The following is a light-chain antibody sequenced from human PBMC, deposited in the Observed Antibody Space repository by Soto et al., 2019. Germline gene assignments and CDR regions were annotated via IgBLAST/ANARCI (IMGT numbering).Light chain of an antibody. CDR2: EVS. V-gene: IGLV2-14*01. J-gene: IGLJ1*01. CDR3: SSYTSTSTIYV. CDR1: SSDVGGYNY. Sequence: QSVLTQPASVSGSPGQSITISCTGTSSDVGGYNYVSWYQQHPGKAPKLMIYEVSNRPSGVSNRFSGSKSDNTASLTISGLQAEDEADYYCSSYTSTSTIYVFGPGTKV.